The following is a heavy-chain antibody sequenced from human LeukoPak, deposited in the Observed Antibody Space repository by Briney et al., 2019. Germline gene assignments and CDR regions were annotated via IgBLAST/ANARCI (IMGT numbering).Heavy chain of an antibody. CDR2: INPNSGGT. J-gene: IGHJ4*02. CDR1: GYTFTGYY. Sequence: ASVKVSCKASGYTFTGYYMHWVRQAPGQGLEWMGWINPNSGGTNYAQKFQGRVTMTRDTSISTAYMELSRLRSDDTAVYYCATAYYDSGSYYRSLDYWGQGTLVTVSS. CDR3: ATAYYDSGSYYRSLDY. V-gene: IGHV1-2*02. D-gene: IGHD3-10*01.